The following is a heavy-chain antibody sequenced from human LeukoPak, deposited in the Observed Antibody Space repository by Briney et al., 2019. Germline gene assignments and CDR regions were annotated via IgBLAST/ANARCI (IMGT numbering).Heavy chain of an antibody. CDR2: IIPIFGTA. D-gene: IGHD3-22*01. V-gene: IGHV1-69*13. CDR3: ARGGLRDSSGWSNWYLDL. CDR1: GGTFSSYA. Sequence: ASVKVSCKASGGTFSSYAISWVRQAPGQGLEWMGGIIPIFGTANYAQKFQGRVTITADESTSTAYMELSSLRSEDTAVYYCARGGLRDSSGWSNWYLDLWGRGTLVTVSS. J-gene: IGHJ2*01.